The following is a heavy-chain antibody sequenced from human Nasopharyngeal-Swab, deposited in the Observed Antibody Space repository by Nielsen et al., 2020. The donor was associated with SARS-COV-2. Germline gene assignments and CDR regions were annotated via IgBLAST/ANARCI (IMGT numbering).Heavy chain of an antibody. CDR3: ARDRATYYDFWSGYYHYGMDV. V-gene: IGHV4-38-2*02. Sequence: GSLRLSCTVSGYSISSGYYWGWIRQPPGKGLEWIGSIYHSGSTHYNPSLKSRVTISVDTSKNQFSLKLSSVTAADTAVYYCARDRATYYDFWSGYYHYGMDVWGQGTTVTVSS. CDR1: GYSISSGYY. D-gene: IGHD3-3*01. CDR2: IYHSGST. J-gene: IGHJ6*02.